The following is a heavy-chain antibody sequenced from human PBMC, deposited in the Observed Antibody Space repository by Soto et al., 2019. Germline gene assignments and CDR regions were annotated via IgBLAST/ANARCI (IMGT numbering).Heavy chain of an antibody. V-gene: IGHV3-23*01. Sequence: GGSLRLSCAASGFTFSSYAMSWVRQAPGKGLEWVSAISGSGGTTYYADSVKGRFTFSRDNSKNTLYLQMNSLRAEDTDVYYCAKNANVWFSAFDISGQGTMLTVSS. CDR3: AKNANVWFSAFDI. CDR2: ISGSGGTT. D-gene: IGHD3-10*01. CDR1: GFTFSSYA. J-gene: IGHJ3*02.